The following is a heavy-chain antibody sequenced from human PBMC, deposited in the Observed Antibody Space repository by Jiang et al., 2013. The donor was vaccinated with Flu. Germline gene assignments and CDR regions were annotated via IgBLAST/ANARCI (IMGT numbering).Heavy chain of an antibody. D-gene: IGHD4-17*01. CDR1: GDSVASNSAA. Sequence: TSQTLSLTCGISGDSVASNSAAWNWIRQSPSRGLEWLGRTFYRSKWYNHYAGSVRSRITISPDTSKNQFSLQLTSVTPEDTAVYYCAGVYGDYRIPDFDYWGQGTLVTVSS. J-gene: IGHJ4*02. CDR2: TFYRSKWYN. V-gene: IGHV6-1*01. CDR3: AGVYGDYRIPDFDY.